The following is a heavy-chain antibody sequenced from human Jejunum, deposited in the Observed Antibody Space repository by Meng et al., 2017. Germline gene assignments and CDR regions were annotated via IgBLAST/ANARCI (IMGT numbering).Heavy chain of an antibody. J-gene: IGHJ4*02. V-gene: IGHV3-66*02. D-gene: IGHD6-19*01. Sequence: EVQLVESGGGLVQLGRSLRLSCAASGFIVTINYMSWVRQAPGKGLEWVSVFYSDYADSLKGRFTISTDNSKSTLFLQMDSLRIEDTAVYYCARGDNSGWSYYFDAWGQGTLVTVSS. CDR3: ARGDNSGWSYYFDA. CDR2: FYS. CDR1: GFIVTINY.